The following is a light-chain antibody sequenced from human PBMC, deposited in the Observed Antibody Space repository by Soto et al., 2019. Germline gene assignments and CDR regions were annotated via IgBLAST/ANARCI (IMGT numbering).Light chain of an antibody. CDR1: QSITYW. V-gene: IGKV1-5*03. CDR3: QQYHRYPPT. J-gene: IGKJ4*01. CDR2: KAS. Sequence: DIQMTQSPPTLSASVGDRVSITCRASQSITYWLAWYQQKPGKAPKVLIYKASTLENGVSSRFSGSGSGTEFTLTISSLQPDDSATYYCQQYHRYPPTFGGGTKVEIK.